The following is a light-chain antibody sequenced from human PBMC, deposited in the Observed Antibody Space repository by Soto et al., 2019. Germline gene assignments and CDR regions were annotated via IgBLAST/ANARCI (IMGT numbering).Light chain of an antibody. CDR3: CSYAGRYNYV. V-gene: IGLV2-11*01. CDR1: SSDVGVYNY. CDR2: DVS. Sequence: QSVLTQPRSVSGSPGQSVTISCTGISSDVGVYNYVSWYQQYPGKAPKLMIYDVSKRPSGVPDRFSGSRSGNTASLTISGLQAEDEADYYCCSYAGRYNYVLGGGTKVT. J-gene: IGLJ1*01.